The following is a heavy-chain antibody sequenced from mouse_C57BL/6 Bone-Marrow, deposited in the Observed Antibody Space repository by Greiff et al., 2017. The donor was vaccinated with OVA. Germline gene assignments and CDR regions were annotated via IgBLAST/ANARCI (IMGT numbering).Heavy chain of an antibody. CDR3: ARSLYRHYCDY. D-gene: IGHD2-14*01. J-gene: IGHJ2*01. CDR1: GYTFTSYW. Sequence: QVQLQQPGAELVKPGASVKLSCKASGYTFTSYWMQWVKQRPGQGLEWIGEIDPSDSYTNYNQKFKGKATLTVDTSSSTAYMQLSSLTSEDSAVYYCARSLYRHYCDYGGQGTAHTVSS. V-gene: IGHV1-50*01. CDR2: IDPSDSYT.